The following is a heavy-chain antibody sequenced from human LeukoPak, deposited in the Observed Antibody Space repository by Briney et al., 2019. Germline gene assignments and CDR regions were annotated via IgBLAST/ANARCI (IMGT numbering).Heavy chain of an antibody. V-gene: IGHV4-39*01. CDR3: ARRSDLDY. CDR1: GGSISSSSYY. Sequence: PSETLSLTCTVSGGSISSSSYYWGWIRQPPGKGLEWIGSIYYSGSTCYNPSLKSRVTISVDTSKNQFSLKLSSVTAADTAVYYCARRSDLDYWGQGTLVTVSS. J-gene: IGHJ4*02. D-gene: IGHD6-19*01. CDR2: IYYSGST.